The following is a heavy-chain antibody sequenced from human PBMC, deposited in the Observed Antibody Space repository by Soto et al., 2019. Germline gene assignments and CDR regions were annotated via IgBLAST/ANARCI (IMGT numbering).Heavy chain of an antibody. V-gene: IGHV1-3*01. CDR2: INAGSGNT. CDR3: ARDGRITVIRGPLPLAS. Sequence: ASVKVSCKASGYTFTSYAMHWERQAPGQRLEWMGWINAGSGNTKYSQKFQGRVTITRDTSASTAYMELSSLRSEATAVYYCARDGRITVIRGPLPLASWGQGSMVTVSS. D-gene: IGHD3-10*01. CDR1: GYTFTSYA. J-gene: IGHJ4*02.